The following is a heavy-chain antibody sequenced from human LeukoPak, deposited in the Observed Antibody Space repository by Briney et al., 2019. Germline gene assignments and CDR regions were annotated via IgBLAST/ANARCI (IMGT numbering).Heavy chain of an antibody. J-gene: IGHJ2*01. D-gene: IGHD3-3*02. CDR2: MSYGGST. CDR3: ARLSMAGAKYWYFEL. V-gene: IGHV4-39*01. CDR1: GGSMSSSRYY. Sequence: KSSETLSLTCTVSGGSMSSSRYYWGWIRRPPGKGLEWIGSMSYGGSTYYNVSLRSRVDISEDTSKNQFSLTVNSVTAADTAIYYCARLSMAGAKYWYFELWGRGPLVIVSS.